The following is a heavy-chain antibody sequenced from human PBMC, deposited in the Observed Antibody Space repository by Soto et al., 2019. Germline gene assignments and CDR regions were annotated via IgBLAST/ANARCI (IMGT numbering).Heavy chain of an antibody. CDR1: GFTFSSYG. D-gene: IGHD3-22*01. J-gene: IGHJ4*02. CDR3: AREEGYDSSGYYIH. V-gene: IGHV3-33*01. CDR2: IWYDGSNK. Sequence: VQLVESGGGVVQPGRSLRLSCAASGFTFSSYGMHWVRQAPGKGLEWVAVIWYDGSNKYYADSVKGRFTISRDNSKNTLYLQMNSLRAEDTAVYYCAREEGYDSSGYYIHWGQGTLVTVSS.